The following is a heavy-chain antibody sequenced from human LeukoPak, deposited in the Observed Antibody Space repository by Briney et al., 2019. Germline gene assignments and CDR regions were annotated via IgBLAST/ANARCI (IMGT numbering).Heavy chain of an antibody. CDR3: ASYYFDSSGYYFPFDI. CDR2: IYYSGTT. V-gene: IGHV4-39*01. D-gene: IGHD3-22*01. Sequence: PSETLSLTCTVSGGSISSSSYYWGWIRQPPGKGLEWIGSIYYSGTTNYNPSLKSRITISVDTSNNQFSLTLASVTAADTAVYYCASYYFDSSGYYFPFDIWGQGTMVTVSS. CDR1: GGSISSSSYY. J-gene: IGHJ3*02.